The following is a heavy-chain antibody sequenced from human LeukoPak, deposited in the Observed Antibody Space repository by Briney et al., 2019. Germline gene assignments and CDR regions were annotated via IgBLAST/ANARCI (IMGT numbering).Heavy chain of an antibody. CDR1: GVSISSSEW. Sequence: SETLSLTCAVSGVSISSSEWGIWVRQPPGQGLEWIGEIHRDGRTRYNPSLQTRVTMSIDYSKNQISLEVTSVTAADTAIYYCGKTDIYFNPIDYWGPGSLVTVSS. V-gene: IGHV4-4*02. J-gene: IGHJ4*02. D-gene: IGHD3-9*01. CDR3: GKTDIYFNPIDY. CDR2: IHRDGRT.